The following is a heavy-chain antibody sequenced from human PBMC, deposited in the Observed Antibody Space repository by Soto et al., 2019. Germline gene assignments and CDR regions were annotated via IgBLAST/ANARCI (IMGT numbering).Heavy chain of an antibody. Sequence: PSETLSLTCAVYGGSFSGYYRSWIRQPPGKGLEWIGEINHSGSTNYNPSLKSRVTISVDTSKNQFSLKLSSVTAADTAVYYCAIASSSWLCYYMDVWGKGTTVTVSS. V-gene: IGHV4-34*01. J-gene: IGHJ6*03. CDR3: AIASSSWLCYYMDV. CDR2: INHSGST. D-gene: IGHD6-13*01. CDR1: GGSFSGYY.